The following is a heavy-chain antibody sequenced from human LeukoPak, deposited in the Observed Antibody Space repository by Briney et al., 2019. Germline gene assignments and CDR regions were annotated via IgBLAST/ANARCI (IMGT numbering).Heavy chain of an antibody. J-gene: IGHJ6*01. CDR3: ASRYEGASYFYYGMDV. CDR2: IYGGTST. Sequence: GGSLILSCAGSGFPLSSTYMSWVRQAPGKGLEWVSIIYGGTSTYYADSVKGRFTISRGDSRNTLYLQMSSLRAEDTAVYYCASRYEGASYFYYGMDVWGQGTTVTVSS. CDR1: GFPLSSTY. D-gene: IGHD1-14*01. V-gene: IGHV3-66*01.